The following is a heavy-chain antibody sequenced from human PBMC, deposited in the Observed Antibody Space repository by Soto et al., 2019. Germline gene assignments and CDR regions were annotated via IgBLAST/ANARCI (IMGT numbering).Heavy chain of an antibody. CDR1: GFTFSSYG. CDR2: ISYDGSNK. V-gene: IGHV3-30*18. CDR3: AKVVKQQLPDY. Sequence: GSLRLSCAASGFTFSSYGMHWVRQAPGKGLEWVAVISYDGSNKYYADSVKGRFTISRDNSKNTLYLQMNSLRAEDTAVYYCAKVVKQQLPDYWGQGTLVTVSS. D-gene: IGHD6-13*01. J-gene: IGHJ4*02.